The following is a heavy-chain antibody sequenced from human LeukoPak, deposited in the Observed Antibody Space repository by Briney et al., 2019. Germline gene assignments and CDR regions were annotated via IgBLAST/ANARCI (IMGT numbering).Heavy chain of an antibody. CDR1: GFTFSSYA. Sequence: GGSLRLSCAASGFTFSSYAMHWVRQAPGKGLEWVGVISYDGSNKYYADSVKGRFTISRDNSKNTLYLQMNSLRAEDTAVYYCARLDTMVRGAKYYYYGMDVWGQGTTVTVSS. V-gene: IGHV3-30-3*01. D-gene: IGHD3-10*01. CDR3: ARLDTMVRGAKYYYYGMDV. CDR2: ISYDGSNK. J-gene: IGHJ6*02.